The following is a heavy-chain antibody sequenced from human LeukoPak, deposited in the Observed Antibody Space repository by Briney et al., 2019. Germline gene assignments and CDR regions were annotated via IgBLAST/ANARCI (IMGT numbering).Heavy chain of an antibody. Sequence: GASVKVSCKASGYTFTSYDINWVRQATGQGLEWMGWMNPNSGNTGYAQKFQGRVTMTRNTSISTAYMELSSLRSEDTAVYYCARVWIGNYYYYGMDVWGQGTTVTVSS. CDR2: MNPNSGNT. CDR1: GYTFTSYD. CDR3: ARVWIGNYYYYGMDV. V-gene: IGHV1-8*01. D-gene: IGHD5-12*01. J-gene: IGHJ6*02.